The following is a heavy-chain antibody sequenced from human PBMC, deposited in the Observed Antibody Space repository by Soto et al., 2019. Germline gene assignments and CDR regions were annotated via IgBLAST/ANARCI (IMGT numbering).Heavy chain of an antibody. Sequence: GGSLRLSCASSGFTISSYGMHWVRQAPGKGLEWVAVISYDGSNKYYADSVKGRFTISRDNSKNTLYLQMNSLRAEDTAVYYCARKYQLLYGMGVRGQGTTVTVS. J-gene: IGHJ6*02. CDR1: GFTISSYG. V-gene: IGHV3-30*03. D-gene: IGHD2-2*01. CDR2: ISYDGSNK. CDR3: ARKYQLLYGMGV.